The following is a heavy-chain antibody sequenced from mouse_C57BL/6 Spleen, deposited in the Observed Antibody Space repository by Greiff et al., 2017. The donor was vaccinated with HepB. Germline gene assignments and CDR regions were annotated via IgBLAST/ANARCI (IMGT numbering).Heavy chain of an antibody. CDR3: TTRSNDAMDY. V-gene: IGHV14-4*01. J-gene: IGHJ4*01. CDR1: GFNIKDDY. Sequence: SGAELVRPGASVKLSCTASGFNIKDDYMHWVKQRPEQGLEWIGWIDPENGDTEYASKFQGKATITAYTSSNTAYLQLSSLTSEDTAVYYCTTRSNDAMDYWGQGTSVTVSS. CDR2: IDPENGDT. D-gene: IGHD2-5*01.